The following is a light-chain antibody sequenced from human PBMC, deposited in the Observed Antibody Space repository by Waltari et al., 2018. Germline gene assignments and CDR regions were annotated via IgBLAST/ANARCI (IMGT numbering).Light chain of an antibody. Sequence: QSALTQPASVPGSPRQTITISCTGTRSDIGGSNFVSWYQHHPGKAPHLMIYDVTDRPSGVSDRFSGSKSGNTASLTISGLQAEDEADYYCSSYTSISTWVFGGGTKLTVL. J-gene: IGLJ3*02. CDR1: RSDIGGSNF. CDR2: DVT. CDR3: SSYTSISTWV. V-gene: IGLV2-14*03.